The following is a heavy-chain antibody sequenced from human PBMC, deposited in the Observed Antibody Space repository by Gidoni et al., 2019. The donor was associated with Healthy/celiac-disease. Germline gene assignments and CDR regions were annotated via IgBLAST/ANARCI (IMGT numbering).Heavy chain of an antibody. V-gene: IGHV4-4*02. CDR3: ARDRGYDSSGYFRGDAFDI. D-gene: IGHD3-22*01. Sequence: QVQLQESGPGLVKPSGTLSLTCAVSGGSISSSNWWRWVRQPPGKGLAWIGEIYHSGSTNYNPSLKSRVTISVDKSKNQFSLKLSSVTAADTAVYYCARDRGYDSSGYFRGDAFDIWGQGTMVTVSS. CDR1: GGSISSSNW. J-gene: IGHJ3*02. CDR2: IYHSGST.